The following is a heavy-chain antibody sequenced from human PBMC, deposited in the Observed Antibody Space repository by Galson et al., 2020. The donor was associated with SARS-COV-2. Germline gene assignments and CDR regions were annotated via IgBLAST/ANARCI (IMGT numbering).Heavy chain of an antibody. J-gene: IGHJ4*02. D-gene: IGHD3-10*01. Sequence: QLGESLKISCAASGFTFTTYTMHWVRQAPGKGLEWVAAVSYEGSKKYYADSLKGRFTASRDSSRHTLYLQMNDLRPEDTAVYHCARGGIFWFGEGRYQFDYWGQGTLVTVSS. CDR1: GFTFTTYT. CDR2: VSYEGSKK. V-gene: IGHV3-30*04. CDR3: ARGGIFWFGEGRYQFDY.